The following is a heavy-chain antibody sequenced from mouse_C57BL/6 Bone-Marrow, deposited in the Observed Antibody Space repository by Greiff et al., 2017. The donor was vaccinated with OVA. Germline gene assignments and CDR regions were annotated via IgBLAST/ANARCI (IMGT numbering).Heavy chain of an antibody. V-gene: IGHV2-2*01. D-gene: IGHD3-3*01. CDR3: ARGTGWFAY. CDR1: GFSLTSYG. J-gene: IGHJ3*01. Sequence: VQLVESGPGLVQPSQSLSITCTVSGFSLTSYGVHWVRQSPGKGLEWLGVIWSGGSTDYNAAFISRLSISKDNSKSQVFFKMNSLQADDTAIYYCARGTGWFAYWGQGTLVTVSA. CDR2: IWSGGST.